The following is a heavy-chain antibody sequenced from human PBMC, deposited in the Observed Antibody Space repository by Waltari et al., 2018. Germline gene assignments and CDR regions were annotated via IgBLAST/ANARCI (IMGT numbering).Heavy chain of an antibody. Sequence: EVQLVESGGGLVQPGGSLRLSCAASGFSFSSYWMSWVRQAPGKGLEWVANINQDGSEKHYVDSVKGRFTVSRDNAKSSLYLQMNSLRADDTAVYYCARGVASMIRGVVDWFDPGAREPWSPSPQ. CDR2: INQDGSEK. CDR1: GFSFSSYW. D-gene: IGHD3-10*01. J-gene: IGHJ5*02. CDR3: ARGVASMIRGVVDWFDP. V-gene: IGHV3-7*01.